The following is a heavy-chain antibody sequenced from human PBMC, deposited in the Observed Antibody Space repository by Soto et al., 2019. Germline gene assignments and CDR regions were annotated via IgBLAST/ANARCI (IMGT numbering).Heavy chain of an antibody. CDR1: GFTFNTHA. V-gene: IGHV3-23*01. Sequence: GVSPRLSCAASGFTFNTHAINWVRQAPGKGLEWVASISGSGGTTYYADSVKGRFTVSRDTSKDTLFLQMNSLSAEDTAVYYCAKGFIVVVTAIRPDDNFDVWGQGTMVTVSS. CDR2: ISGSGGTT. CDR3: AKGFIVVVTAIRPDDNFDV. J-gene: IGHJ3*01. D-gene: IGHD2-21*02.